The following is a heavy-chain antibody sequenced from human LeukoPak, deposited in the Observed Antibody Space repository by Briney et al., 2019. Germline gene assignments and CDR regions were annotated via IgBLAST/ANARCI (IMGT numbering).Heavy chain of an antibody. D-gene: IGHD3-3*01. Sequence: AGSLRLSCAASGFTFSSYAMSWVRQAPGKGLEWVSAISGSGSSTYYADSVKGRFTISRDNSKNTLYLQMNSLRAEDTAVYYCAKAGDATIFGVVNSNWGQGTLVTVSS. CDR2: ISGSGSST. CDR3: AKAGDATIFGVVNSN. V-gene: IGHV3-23*01. J-gene: IGHJ4*02. CDR1: GFTFSSYA.